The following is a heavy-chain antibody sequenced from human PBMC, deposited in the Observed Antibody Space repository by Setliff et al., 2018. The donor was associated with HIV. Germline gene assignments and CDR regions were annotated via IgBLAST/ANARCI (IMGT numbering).Heavy chain of an antibody. V-gene: IGHV1-46*01. D-gene: IGHD4-17*01. CDR1: GYTFTSYA. CDR3: ARETYFFDVTTFYSYALGV. CDR2: INPRGGST. Sequence: GASVKVSCKASGYTFTSYAVNWVRQAPGQGLEWMGIINPRGGSTTYAQKLQGRVTMTRDESTSTAYMELRGLRSEDTAVYFCARETYFFDVTTFYSYALGVWGQGTTVTV. J-gene: IGHJ6*02.